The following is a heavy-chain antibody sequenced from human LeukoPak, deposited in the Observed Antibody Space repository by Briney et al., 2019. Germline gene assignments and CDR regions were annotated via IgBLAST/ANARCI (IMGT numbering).Heavy chain of an antibody. V-gene: IGHV1-18*04. CDR1: GYTFTSYY. CDR3: ARDQSFAKPPRLWFGELEAYFDY. Sequence: GASVKVSCKASGYTFTSYYMHWVRQAPGQGLEWMGWISAYNGNTNYAQKLQGRVTMTTDTSTSTAYMELRSLRSDDTAVYYCARDQSFAKPPRLWFGELEAYFDYWGQGTLVTVSS. J-gene: IGHJ4*02. CDR2: ISAYNGNT. D-gene: IGHD3-10*01.